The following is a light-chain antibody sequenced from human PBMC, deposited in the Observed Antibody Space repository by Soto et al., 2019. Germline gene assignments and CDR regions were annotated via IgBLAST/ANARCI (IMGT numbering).Light chain of an antibody. V-gene: IGKV1-5*03. CDR3: QQYSSYPYT. CDR2: TAS. J-gene: IGKJ2*01. CDR1: QSIIRW. Sequence: DIQMTQSPSTLSASEGDRVAITCRASQSIIRWLAWYQQKPGTAPKLLINTASSLENGVPSRFSGSGSGTEFTLTITSLQPDDFATYYCQQYSSYPYTFGPGTKLEIK.